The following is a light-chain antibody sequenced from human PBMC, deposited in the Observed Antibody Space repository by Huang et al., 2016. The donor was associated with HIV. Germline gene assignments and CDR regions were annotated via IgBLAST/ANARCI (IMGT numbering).Light chain of an antibody. CDR1: QTVSSTF. J-gene: IGKJ4*01. CDR3: QQYGSSPKFT. CDR2: GSS. Sequence: EIVLTQSPDTLSLPPGERETLSCRASQTVSSTFLAWYQQQTDHPPRLLNIGSSSRAPGIPERFSGSGSGTDFTLTISRLEPEDFAVYYCQQYGSSPKFTFGGGTKVEI. V-gene: IGKV3-20*01.